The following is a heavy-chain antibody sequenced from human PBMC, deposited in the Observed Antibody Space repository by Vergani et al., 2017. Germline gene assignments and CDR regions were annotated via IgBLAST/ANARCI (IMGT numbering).Heavy chain of an antibody. J-gene: IGHJ4*02. CDR1: GFTFSSYA. V-gene: IGHV3-23*01. Sequence: EVQLLESGGGLVQPGGSLRLSCAASGFTFSSYAMSWVRQAPGKGLEWVSAISGSGGSTYYADSVKGRFTISRDNSKNTLYLQMNSLRAEDTAVYYCARSSYCSSTSCYTNGDYWGQGTLVTVSS. D-gene: IGHD2-2*02. CDR2: ISGSGGST. CDR3: ARSSYCSSTSCYTNGDY.